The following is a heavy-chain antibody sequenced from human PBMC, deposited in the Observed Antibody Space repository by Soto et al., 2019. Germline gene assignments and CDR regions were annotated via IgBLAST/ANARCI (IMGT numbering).Heavy chain of an antibody. CDR3: ARDGSSYDSVYYFDY. Sequence: ASVKVSCKASGYTFTSYGISWVRQAPGQGLEWMGWISAYNGNTNYAQKLQGRVTMTTDTSTSTAYMELRSLRSDDTAVYYCARDGSSYDSVYYFDYRGQGTLVTVSS. V-gene: IGHV1-18*01. D-gene: IGHD5-12*01. CDR1: GYTFTSYG. CDR2: ISAYNGNT. J-gene: IGHJ4*02.